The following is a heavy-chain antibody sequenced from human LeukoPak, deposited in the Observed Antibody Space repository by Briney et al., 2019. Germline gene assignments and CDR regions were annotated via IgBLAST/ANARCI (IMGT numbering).Heavy chain of an antibody. J-gene: IGHJ4*02. CDR3: ARDNHIVGVSDY. CDR2: ISSGGSTI. Sequence: PGGSLRLSCAASAFTFSDYYMSWIRQAPGKGLEWVSYISSGGSTIDYADSVKGRFTISRDDAKNSLYLQMNSLRADDTAVYYCARDNHIVGVSDYWGQGTLVTVSS. V-gene: IGHV3-11*04. D-gene: IGHD1-26*01. CDR1: AFTFSDYY.